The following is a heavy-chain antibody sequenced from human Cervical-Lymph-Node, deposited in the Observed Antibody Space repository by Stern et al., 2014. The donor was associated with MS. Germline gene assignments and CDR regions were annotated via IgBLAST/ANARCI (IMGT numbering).Heavy chain of an antibody. CDR2: FDPEDGET. D-gene: IGHD3-10*01. Sequence: HVQRVQSGALAKMPVTSVTVFSNVVGHPPRELAMHWPRPLPTIGLEWMGQFDPEDGETVYAQQFQGRLSMTDDTSTGTAYMTLTALRSEDTAVYYCATDRGVKWGPGTLVTVSS. CDR3: ATDRGVK. V-gene: IGHV1-24*01. CDR1: GHPPRELA. J-gene: IGHJ4*02.